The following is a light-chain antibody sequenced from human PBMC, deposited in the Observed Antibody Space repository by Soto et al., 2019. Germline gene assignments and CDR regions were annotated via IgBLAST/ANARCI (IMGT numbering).Light chain of an antibody. CDR2: EVS. Sequence: QSALTQPASVSGSPGQSITISCTGTSSDVGSYNLVSWYQQHPGKAPKLMIYEVSKRLSGVSNRLSGSKSGNTASLTISGLQAEDEADYYCCSYAGSSTLVVFGGGTKLTVL. CDR1: SSDVGSYNL. J-gene: IGLJ2*01. CDR3: CSYAGSSTLVV. V-gene: IGLV2-23*02.